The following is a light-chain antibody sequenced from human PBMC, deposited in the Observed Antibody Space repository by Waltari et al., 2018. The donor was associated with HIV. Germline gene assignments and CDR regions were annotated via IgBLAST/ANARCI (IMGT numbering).Light chain of an antibody. Sequence: QSVLTQPPSASGTPGQRVTISCSRSSLNIGTHCVHWSQQVPGPAPKLLIYKNVQRPSGVPDRFSGSKSGTSASLAITGLQSEDEADYYCATWDDSLSGRVFGGGTKVTVL. V-gene: IGLV1-47*01. CDR3: ATWDDSLSGRV. CDR1: SLNIGTHC. J-gene: IGLJ2*01. CDR2: KNV.